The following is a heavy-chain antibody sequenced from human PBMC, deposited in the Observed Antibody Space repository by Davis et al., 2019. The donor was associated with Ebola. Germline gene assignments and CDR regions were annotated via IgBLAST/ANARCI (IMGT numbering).Heavy chain of an antibody. Sequence: AASVKVSCKASGGTFNRHTINWVRQAPGQGLEWMGRIIPLLDITNYAQKFRGRVMITADKSTRIAYMELNSLTSEDTAVYYCARGPSVATAHYFDYWGQGTLVTVSS. D-gene: IGHD2-21*02. CDR1: GGTFNRHT. CDR3: ARGPSVATAHYFDY. V-gene: IGHV1-69*02. CDR2: IIPLLDIT. J-gene: IGHJ4*02.